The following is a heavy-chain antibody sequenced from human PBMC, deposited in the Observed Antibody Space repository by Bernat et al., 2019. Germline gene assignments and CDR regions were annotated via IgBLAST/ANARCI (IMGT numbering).Heavy chain of an antibody. CDR3: AKSDWFDP. J-gene: IGHJ5*02. V-gene: IGHV3-21*05. CDR1: GFTFRDYW. Sequence: EVQLAESGGGLVQPGGSLRLSCAASGFTFRDYWMDWVRQAPGKGLEWVSYISSSSSYISYADSVKGRFTISRDNAKNSLYLQMNGLRVEDTAVYYCAKSDWFDPWGQGTLVTVSS. CDR2: ISSSSSYI.